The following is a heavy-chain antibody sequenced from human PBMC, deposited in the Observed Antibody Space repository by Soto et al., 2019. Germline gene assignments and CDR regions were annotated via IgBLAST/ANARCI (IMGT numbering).Heavy chain of an antibody. J-gene: IGHJ6*03. V-gene: IGHV4-31*03. CDR2: IYYSGST. CDR1: GGSISSGGYY. D-gene: IGHD3-3*01. Sequence: SETLSLTCTVSGGSISSGGYYWSWIRQHPGKGLEWIGYIYYSGSTYYNPSLKSRVTISVDTSKNQFSLKLSSVTAADTAVYYCARAYYDFWSGYYTNYYYYMDVWGKGTTVTVSS. CDR3: ARAYYDFWSGYYTNYYYYMDV.